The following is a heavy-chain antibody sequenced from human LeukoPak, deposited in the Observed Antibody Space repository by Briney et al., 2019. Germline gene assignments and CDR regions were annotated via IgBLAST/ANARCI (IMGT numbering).Heavy chain of an antibody. Sequence: PGGSLRLSCAASGFTFSSYEMNWVRQAPGKGLEWVSYISSSGSTIYYADSVKGRFTISRDNAKNSLYLQMNSLRAEDTAVYYCARAESRRMATMDFDYWGQGTLVTVSS. J-gene: IGHJ4*02. D-gene: IGHD5-24*01. CDR2: ISSSGSTI. CDR3: ARAESRRMATMDFDY. V-gene: IGHV3-48*03. CDR1: GFTFSSYE.